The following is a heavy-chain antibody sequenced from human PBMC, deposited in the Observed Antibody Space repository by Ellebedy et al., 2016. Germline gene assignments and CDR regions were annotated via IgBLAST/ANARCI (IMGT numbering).Heavy chain of an antibody. CDR1: GFTFSSYS. Sequence: GESLKISXAASGFTFSSYSMNWVRQAPGKGLEWVSYISSSSSTIYYADSVKGRFTISRDNAKNSLYLQMNSLRAEDTAVYYCAREGHDYYYYGMDVWGQGTTVTVSS. CDR2: ISSSSSTI. CDR3: AREGHDYYYYGMDV. J-gene: IGHJ6*02. V-gene: IGHV3-48*04.